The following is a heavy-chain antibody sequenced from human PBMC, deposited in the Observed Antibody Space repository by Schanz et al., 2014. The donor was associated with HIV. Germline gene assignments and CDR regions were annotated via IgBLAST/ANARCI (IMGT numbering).Heavy chain of an antibody. CDR3: ARGSCSGGTCYSGDH. J-gene: IGHJ4*02. V-gene: IGHV1-18*01. D-gene: IGHD2-15*01. CDR2: ISNYIGNT. CDR1: GYTFTNYA. Sequence: QVQLVQSGAEVKKPGASVTVSCKASGYTFTNYAINWVRQAPGQGLEWMGWISNYIGNTDYAQNLQDRVTMTADTFTKTAYLELRSLRPDDTAVYYCARGSCSGGTCYSGDHWGQGPLVTVSA.